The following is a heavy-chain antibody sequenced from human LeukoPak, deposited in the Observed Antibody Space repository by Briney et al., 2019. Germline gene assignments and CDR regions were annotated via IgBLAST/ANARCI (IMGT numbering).Heavy chain of an antibody. Sequence: PGGSLRLSCAASGFTFSSYWMHWVRQAPGKGREWVSGVNWNGGSTGYADSVKGRFTISRDNAKNSLYLQMNSLRAEDTALYYCARDPSTTGTTGAFDIWGQGTMVTVSS. CDR1: GFTFSSYW. CDR2: VNWNGGST. V-gene: IGHV3-20*04. D-gene: IGHD1-1*01. CDR3: ARDPSTTGTTGAFDI. J-gene: IGHJ3*02.